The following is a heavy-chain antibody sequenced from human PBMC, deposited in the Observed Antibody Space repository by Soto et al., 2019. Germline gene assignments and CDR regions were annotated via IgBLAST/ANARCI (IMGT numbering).Heavy chain of an antibody. CDR2: ICYDGSNK. V-gene: IGHV3-33*01. CDR3: ERDINSLNGYSAGDD. D-gene: IGHD3-9*01. Sequence: GGSLRLSCAASGFTFSSYGMHWVRQAPGKGLEWVVVICYDGSNKYYADSVKGRFTISRDNSKNSLYLQMNSLRAEDTAVYAGERDINSLNGYSAGDDWGQGTMVTVSS. CDR1: GFTFSSYG. J-gene: IGHJ4*02.